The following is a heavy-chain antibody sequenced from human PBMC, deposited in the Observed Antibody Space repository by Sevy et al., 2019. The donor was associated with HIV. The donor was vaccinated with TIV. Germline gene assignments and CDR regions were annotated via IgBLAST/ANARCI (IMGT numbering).Heavy chain of an antibody. Sequence: GGSLRLSCAASGFTFSGSAMHWVRQASGKGLEWVGRIRSKANSYAPAYAASVKGRFTISRDDSKNTAYLQMNSLKTEDTAVYYCTSQTLGVGEGDYWGQGTLVTVSS. D-gene: IGHD3-16*01. V-gene: IGHV3-73*01. CDR1: GFTFSGSA. CDR2: IRSKANSYAP. CDR3: TSQTLGVGEGDY. J-gene: IGHJ4*02.